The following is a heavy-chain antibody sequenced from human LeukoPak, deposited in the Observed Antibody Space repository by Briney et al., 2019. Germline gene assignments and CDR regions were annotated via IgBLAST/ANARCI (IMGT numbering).Heavy chain of an antibody. CDR1: GGSISSGDYY. D-gene: IGHD3-10*01. CDR2: IYYSGST. CDR3: ARLKLWFENNWFDP. V-gene: IGHV4-30-4*01. Sequence: PSETLSLTCTVSGGSISSGDYYWSWIRQPPGKGLEWIGYIYYSGSTYYNPSLKSRVTISVDPSKNQFSLQLSSVTAADTAVYFCARLKLWFENNWFDPWGQGTLVTVSS. J-gene: IGHJ5*02.